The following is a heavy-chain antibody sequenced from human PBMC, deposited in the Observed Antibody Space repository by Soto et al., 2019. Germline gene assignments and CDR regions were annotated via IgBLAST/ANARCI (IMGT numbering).Heavy chain of an antibody. CDR3: ARGGAQLWPYYFDY. V-gene: IGHV3-53*01. Sequence: PGGSLRLSCAASGFTVSSNYMSWVRQAPRKGLEWVSVIYSGGSTYYADSVKGRFTISRDNSKNTLYLQMNSLRAEDTAMYYCARGGAQLWPYYFDYWGQGILVTVSS. CDR2: IYSGGST. CDR1: GFTVSSNY. J-gene: IGHJ4*01. D-gene: IGHD5-18*01.